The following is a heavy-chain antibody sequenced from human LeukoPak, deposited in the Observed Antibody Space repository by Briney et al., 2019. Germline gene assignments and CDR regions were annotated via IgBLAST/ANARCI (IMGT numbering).Heavy chain of an antibody. CDR3: AKTRGSYVYFDY. CDR2: IYSDNT. CDR1: GFTVSSNS. D-gene: IGHD3-10*02. V-gene: IGHV3-53*01. J-gene: IGHJ4*02. Sequence: PGGSLRLSCTVSGFTVSSNSMSWVRPAPGKGLEWVSFIYSDNTHYSDSVKGRFTISRDNSKNPLYLQMNSLRAEDTAVYYCAKTRGSYVYFDYWGQGTLVTVSS.